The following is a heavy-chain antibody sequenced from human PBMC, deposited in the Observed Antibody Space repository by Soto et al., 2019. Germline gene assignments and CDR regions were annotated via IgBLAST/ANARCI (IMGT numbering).Heavy chain of an antibody. CDR1: GFTVSSNY. J-gene: IGHJ4*02. V-gene: IGHV3-53*01. CDR2: IYSGGST. CDR3: ARTGIAVTGTIFDY. Sequence: GGSLRLSCAASGFTVSSNYMSWVRQAPGKGLEWVSVIYSGGSTYYADSVKGRFTSSRDNSKNTLYLQMNSLRAEDTAVYYCARTGIAVTGTIFDYWGQGTLVTVSS. D-gene: IGHD6-19*01.